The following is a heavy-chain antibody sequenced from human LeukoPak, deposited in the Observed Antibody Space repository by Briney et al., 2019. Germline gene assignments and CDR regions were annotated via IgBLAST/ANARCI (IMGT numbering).Heavy chain of an antibody. V-gene: IGHV3-30-3*01. CDR3: ARDLSGSYMSDY. D-gene: IGHD3-10*01. CDR1: GFTFSNYA. CDR2: ISHDRSNN. Sequence: GRSLRLSCAASGFTFSNYAMHWARQAPGKGLEWVAFISHDRSNNCHADSVKGRFTISRDNSKNTLYLQMNSLTDEDTAVYYCARDLSGSYMSDYWGQGTLATVSS. J-gene: IGHJ4*02.